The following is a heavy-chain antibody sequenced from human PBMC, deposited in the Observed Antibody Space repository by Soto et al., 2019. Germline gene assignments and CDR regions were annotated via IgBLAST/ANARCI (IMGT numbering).Heavy chain of an antibody. CDR2: IGTAGDT. Sequence: GGSLRLSCAASGFTFSSYDMHWVRQATGKGLEWVSAIGTAGDTYYPGSVKGRFTISRENAKNSLVLQMNSLRAEDTAVYYCARSRVYYGAHPGESYYYYGMDVWGQGTTVTVSS. CDR3: ARSRVYYGAHPGESYYYYGMDV. D-gene: IGHD4-17*01. CDR1: GFTFSSYD. J-gene: IGHJ6*02. V-gene: IGHV3-13*01.